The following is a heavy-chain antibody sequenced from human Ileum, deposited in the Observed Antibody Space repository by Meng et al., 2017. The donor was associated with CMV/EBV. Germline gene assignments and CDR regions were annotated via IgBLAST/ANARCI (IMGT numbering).Heavy chain of an antibody. V-gene: IGHV3-7*01. J-gene: IGHJ5*02. CDR1: GFSFGSYW. CDR3: ARKVAGSTIFWFDP. CDR2: IKHDGSEK. Sequence: GGSLRLSCTASGFSFGSYWMGWVRQAPGKGLEWVANIKHDGSEKYFVDSVRGRFTISRDNANNSQDLQMNNLRVEDTAIYYCARKVAGSTIFWFDPRGQGNLVTVCS. D-gene: IGHD2/OR15-2a*01.